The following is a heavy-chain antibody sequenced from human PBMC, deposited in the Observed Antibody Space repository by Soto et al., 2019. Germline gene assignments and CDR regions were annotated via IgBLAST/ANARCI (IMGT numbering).Heavy chain of an antibody. D-gene: IGHD3-3*01. CDR1: GFTFDTYA. V-gene: IGHV3-23*01. Sequence: GGSLRLSCAASGFTFDTYALNWVRQAPGKGLEWVSAIGSSGSTYYADSVKGRFTISRDTPKKTLYLQMNSLRVEDTAKYYCAKGFRSLEWYSLAPFDYWGQGALVTVSS. CDR3: AKGFRSLEWYSLAPFDY. J-gene: IGHJ4*02. CDR2: IGSSGST.